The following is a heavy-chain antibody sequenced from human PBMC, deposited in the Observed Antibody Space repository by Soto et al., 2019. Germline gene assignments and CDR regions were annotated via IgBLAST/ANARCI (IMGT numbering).Heavy chain of an antibody. D-gene: IGHD2-2*03. V-gene: IGHV1-69*02. Sequence: SVKVSCKASGGTFSSYTISWVRQAPGQGLEWMGRIIPILGIANYAQKFQGRVTITADKSTSTAYMELSSLRSEDTAVYYCARGIGYCSSTSCYYTPYYMDVWGKGTTVTVSS. CDR3: ARGIGYCSSTSCYYTPYYMDV. CDR2: IIPILGIA. CDR1: GGTFSSYT. J-gene: IGHJ6*03.